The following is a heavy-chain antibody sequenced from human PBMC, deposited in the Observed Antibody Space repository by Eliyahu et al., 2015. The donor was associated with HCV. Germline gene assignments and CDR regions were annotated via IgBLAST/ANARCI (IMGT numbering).Heavy chain of an antibody. CDR3: ARGNGDRYSWNGMDV. Sequence: QVQIQQWGAGLLKPSETLSLTCAVYXGSFSGYYWXWXRXPPGKGLEWIGEIXXSGGSKXSPSLRGRVTMSLDTSNNQFSLKLSSVTAADTAVYYCARGNGDRYSWNGMDVWGQGTTVTVSS. D-gene: IGHD1-26*01. CDR1: XGSFSGYY. V-gene: IGHV4-34*02. CDR2: IXXSGGS. J-gene: IGHJ6*02.